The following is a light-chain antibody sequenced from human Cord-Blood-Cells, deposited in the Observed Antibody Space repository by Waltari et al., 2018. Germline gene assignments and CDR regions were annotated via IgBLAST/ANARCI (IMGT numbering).Light chain of an antibody. CDR3: QQRSNGPGWT. CDR2: DAS. CDR1: QSVSNY. Sequence: EIVFTQSRATLSLSPGEQATLSCKASQSVSNYLAWYQQKPGQAPRLLIYDASNRSTGNPARLSGSGSGTDFTLTICSLEPEDFSVYYCQQRSNGPGWTFGQGTKVEI. V-gene: IGKV3-11*01. J-gene: IGKJ1*01.